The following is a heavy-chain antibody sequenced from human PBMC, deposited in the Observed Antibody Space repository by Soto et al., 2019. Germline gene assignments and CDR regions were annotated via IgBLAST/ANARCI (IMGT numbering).Heavy chain of an antibody. J-gene: IGHJ4*01. CDR1: GFTFSSYG. CDR3: AKDLAYYYGSGSYV. CDR2: ISYDGSNK. D-gene: IGHD3-10*01. Sequence: QVQLVESGGGVVQPGRSLRLSCAASGFTFSSYGMHWVRQAPGKGLEWVAVISYDGSNKYYADSVKGRFTISRDNSKNTLYLQMNSLRAEDTAVYYCAKDLAYYYGSGSYVWGHGTLVTVSS. V-gene: IGHV3-30*18.